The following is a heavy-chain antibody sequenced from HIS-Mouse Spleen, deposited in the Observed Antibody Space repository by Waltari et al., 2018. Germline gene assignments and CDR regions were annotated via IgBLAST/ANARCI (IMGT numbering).Heavy chain of an antibody. D-gene: IGHD1-26*01. Sequence: QVQLVESGGGVVQPGRSLRLSCAASGFTFSSYGMAWVRQAPGKGLEWVAVISYDGSNKYYADSVKGRFTISRDNSKNTLYLQMNSLRAEDTAVYYCAKEGLIVGATNWFDPWGQGTLVTVSS. CDR1: GFTFSSYG. CDR2: ISYDGSNK. V-gene: IGHV3-30*18. J-gene: IGHJ5*02. CDR3: AKEGLIVGATNWFDP.